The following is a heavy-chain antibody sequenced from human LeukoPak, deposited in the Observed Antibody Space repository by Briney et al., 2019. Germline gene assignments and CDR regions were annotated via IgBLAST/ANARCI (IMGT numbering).Heavy chain of an antibody. V-gene: IGHV3-7*01. D-gene: IGHD3-10*01. Sequence: PGGSLRLSCAASGFTFSSYWMSWVRQAPGKGLEWVANIKQDGSEKYYVDSVKGRFTISGDNAKNQLYLQMISLGAEDTAVYYCARSVPSFYYYGSGSYYRDYYYYYMDVWGKGTTVTVSS. CDR2: IKQDGSEK. CDR3: ARSVPSFYYYGSGSYYRDYYYYYMDV. CDR1: GFTFSSYW. J-gene: IGHJ6*03.